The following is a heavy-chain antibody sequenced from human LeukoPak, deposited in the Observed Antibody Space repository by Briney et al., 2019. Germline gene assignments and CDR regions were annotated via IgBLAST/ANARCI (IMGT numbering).Heavy chain of an antibody. V-gene: IGHV1-24*01. Sequence: ASVKVSCKVSGYRITELPTHWVRQAPGKGLEWMGGFDPGSGEIIYEQKFQDRVTMTEDTSTDTAYMELSSLRSEDTALYYCATGTHYDLLPFWGQGTLVTVSS. J-gene: IGHJ4*02. CDR3: ATGTHYDLLPF. CDR1: GYRITELP. D-gene: IGHD3-9*01. CDR2: FDPGSGEI.